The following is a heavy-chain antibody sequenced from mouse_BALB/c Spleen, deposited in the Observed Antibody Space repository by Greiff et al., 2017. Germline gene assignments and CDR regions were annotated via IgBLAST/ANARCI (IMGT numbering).Heavy chain of an antibody. V-gene: IGHV1-5*01. CDR1: GYSFTSYW. J-gene: IGHJ3*01. Sequence: VHVKQSGTVLARPGASVKMSCKASGYSFTSYWMHWVKQRPGQGLEWIGAIYPGNSDTSYNQKFKGKAKLTAVTSASTAYMELSSLTNEDSAVYYCTRSRHYDYDTWFAYWGQGTLVTVSA. D-gene: IGHD2-4*01. CDR3: TRSRHYDYDTWFAY. CDR2: IYPGNSDT.